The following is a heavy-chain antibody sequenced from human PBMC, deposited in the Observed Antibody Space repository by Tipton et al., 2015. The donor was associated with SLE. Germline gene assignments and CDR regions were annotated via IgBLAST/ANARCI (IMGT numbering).Heavy chain of an antibody. J-gene: IGHJ3*02. Sequence: TLSLTCTVSGGSISRYYWSWSRQPAGKGLEWIGRIYTSGGTNYNPSLKSRVTMSADTSKNQFSLKLSSVTAADTAVYYCARISLTERSAFDIWGQGTMVTVSS. V-gene: IGHV4-4*07. CDR3: ARISLTERSAFDI. CDR2: IYTSGGT. CDR1: GGSISRYY.